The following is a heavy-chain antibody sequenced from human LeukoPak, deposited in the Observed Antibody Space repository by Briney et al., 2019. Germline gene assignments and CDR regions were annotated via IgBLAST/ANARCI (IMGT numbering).Heavy chain of an antibody. D-gene: IGHD1-1*01. CDR3: TTENWYVFEN. CDR1: GFPFSSYW. Sequence: GGSLRLSCAVSGFPFSSYWMAWVRQAPGKGLEWVATITLDGSDSYYVDSVKGRFTVSRDNAKNSLYLQMNSLRVEDTAVLYCTTENWYVFENWGQGSLVTVSP. V-gene: IGHV3-7*04. CDR2: ITLDGSDS. J-gene: IGHJ4*02.